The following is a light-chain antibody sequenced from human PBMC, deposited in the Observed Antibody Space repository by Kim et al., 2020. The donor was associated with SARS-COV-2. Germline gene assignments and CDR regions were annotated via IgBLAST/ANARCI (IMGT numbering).Light chain of an antibody. CDR2: STS. V-gene: IGLV7-43*01. J-gene: IGLJ3*02. CDR1: TGAVTSGYY. CDR3: LLYYRSWV. Sequence: PGGTVTLTCASSTGAVTSGYYPSWFHLKPGQAPRSLIYSTSNRHSWTPARFSGSLLGGKAALTLSGVQPEDEADYYCLLYYRSWVFGGGTQLTVL.